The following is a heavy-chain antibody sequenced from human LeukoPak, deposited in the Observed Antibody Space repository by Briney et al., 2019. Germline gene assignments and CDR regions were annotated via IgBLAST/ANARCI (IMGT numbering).Heavy chain of an antibody. CDR1: VGTFSSYA. CDR3: ARARGRWLQLTFDY. CDR2: IIPIFGIA. J-gene: IGHJ4*02. Sequence: SVNVSCKAPVGTFSSYAISWVRQAPGQGLEWMGRIIPIFGIANYAQKFQVRVTITADKSTSTAYMELSSLRSEDTAVYSCARARGRWLQLTFDYWGQGILVTVSS. D-gene: IGHD5-24*01. V-gene: IGHV1-69*04.